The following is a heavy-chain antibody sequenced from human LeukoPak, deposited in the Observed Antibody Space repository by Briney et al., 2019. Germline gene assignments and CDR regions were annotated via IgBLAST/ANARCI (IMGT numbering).Heavy chain of an antibody. D-gene: IGHD6-19*01. CDR2: INSDGSTT. V-gene: IGHV3-74*01. CDR3: ASFGSGWSRVY. CDR1: GFTFSTYW. J-gene: IGHJ4*02. Sequence: GGSLRLSCAASGFTFSTYWMHWVRQAPGKGLVWVSRINSDGSTTSYADSVKGRFTISRDNAKNTLYLQMNGLRAEDTAVYYCASFGSGWSRVYWGQGTLVTVSS.